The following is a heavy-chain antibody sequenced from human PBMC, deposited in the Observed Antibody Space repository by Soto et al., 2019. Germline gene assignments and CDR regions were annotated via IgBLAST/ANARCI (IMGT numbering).Heavy chain of an antibody. CDR3: ARDIFRYVVVVADDAFDI. CDR1: GFTFSSYS. D-gene: IGHD2-15*01. V-gene: IGHV3-21*01. CDR2: ISSSSSYI. J-gene: IGHJ3*02. Sequence: EVQLVESGGGLVKPGGSLRLSCAASGFTFSSYSMNWVRQAPGKGLEWVSSISSSSSYIYYADSVKGRFTISRDNAKNSLYLQMNSLRAEDTAVYYCARDIFRYVVVVADDAFDIWGQGTMVTVSS.